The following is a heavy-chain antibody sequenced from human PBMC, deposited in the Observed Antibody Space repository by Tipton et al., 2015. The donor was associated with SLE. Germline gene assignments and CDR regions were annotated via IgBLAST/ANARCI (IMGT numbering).Heavy chain of an antibody. CDR3: ARHDGQWDAFDI. D-gene: IGHD2-8*01. J-gene: IGHJ3*02. V-gene: IGHV4-59*08. Sequence: TLSLTCTVSGGSISSHYWSWIRQPPGKRLEWIGHVHSSGSTFYNPSLKSRVTISVDTSKNQFSLKLSSVTAADTAVYYCARHDGQWDAFDIWGQGTVVTVSS. CDR2: VHSSGST. CDR1: GGSISSHY.